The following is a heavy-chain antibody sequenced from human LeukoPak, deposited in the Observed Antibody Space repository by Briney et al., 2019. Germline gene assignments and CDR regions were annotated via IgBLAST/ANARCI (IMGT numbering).Heavy chain of an antibody. Sequence: GGSLRLSCAASGFTFSNYWMHWVRRAPGKGLMWVPRINTDGTNTYYADSVKGRFTISRDNAKGTLYLQMNSLTAEDTAVYYCARVTGTSSSSGSYRYWGQGTLVTVSS. J-gene: IGHJ4*02. V-gene: IGHV3-74*01. CDR3: ARVTGTSSSSGSYRY. D-gene: IGHD6-6*01. CDR1: GFTFSNYW. CDR2: INTDGTNT.